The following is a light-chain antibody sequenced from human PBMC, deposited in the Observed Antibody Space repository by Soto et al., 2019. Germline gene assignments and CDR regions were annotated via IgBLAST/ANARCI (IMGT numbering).Light chain of an antibody. V-gene: IGLV2-8*01. J-gene: IGLJ1*01. CDR3: SSYAGSNNYV. Sequence: QSLLTQPPSASGSPGQSVTISCTGTSSDVGGYQYVSWYQQYPGKAPKLMIYAVNKRPSGVPDRFSGSRSGNTASLTVSGLQAEDEADYYCSSYAGSNNYVFGTGTKVTVL. CDR1: SSDVGGYQY. CDR2: AVN.